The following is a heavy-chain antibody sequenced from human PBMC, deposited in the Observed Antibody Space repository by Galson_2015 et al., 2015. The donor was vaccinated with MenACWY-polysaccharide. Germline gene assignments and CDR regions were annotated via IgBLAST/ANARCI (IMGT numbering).Heavy chain of an antibody. Sequence: SLRLSCAASGFTFSTYGMHWVRQAPGKGLEWVAVIWYDGNNKYYADSVKGRFTISRDNSKSSLYLQMNSLRAEDTALYYCARSHVVVVTAIQDTNAFDIWGQGTMVTVSS. J-gene: IGHJ3*02. CDR3: ARSHVVVVTAIQDTNAFDI. CDR2: IWYDGNNK. V-gene: IGHV3-33*01. CDR1: GFTFSTYG. D-gene: IGHD2-21*02.